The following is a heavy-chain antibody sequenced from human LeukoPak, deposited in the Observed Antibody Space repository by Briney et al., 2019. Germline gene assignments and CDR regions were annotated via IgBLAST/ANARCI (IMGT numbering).Heavy chain of an antibody. D-gene: IGHD3-10*01. CDR2: ISDDGSNK. Sequence: GSLRLSCAASGSTSRNYGMHCVRQAPGKGLEWVAVISDDGSNKNYADSVRGRFTISRDNSNNTLYLQMNSLRAEDTAVYYCARGRTDGSGSYWAFDYWGQGTLVTVSS. V-gene: IGHV3-30*03. J-gene: IGHJ4*02. CDR1: GSTSRNYG. CDR3: ARGRTDGSGSYWAFDY.